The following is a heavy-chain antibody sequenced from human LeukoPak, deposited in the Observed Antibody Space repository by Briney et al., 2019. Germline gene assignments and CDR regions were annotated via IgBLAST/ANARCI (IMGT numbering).Heavy chain of an antibody. CDR1: GFTFSTYS. V-gene: IGHV3-53*01. J-gene: IGHJ5*02. Sequence: PGGSLRLSCAASGFTFSTYSVNWVRQAPGKGLEWVSVIYSGGSTYYADSVKGRFTISRDNSKNTLYLQMNSLRAEDTAVYYCAREQQLVQTGTSRPYNWFDPWGQGTLVTVSS. CDR2: IYSGGST. D-gene: IGHD6-13*01. CDR3: AREQQLVQTGTSRPYNWFDP.